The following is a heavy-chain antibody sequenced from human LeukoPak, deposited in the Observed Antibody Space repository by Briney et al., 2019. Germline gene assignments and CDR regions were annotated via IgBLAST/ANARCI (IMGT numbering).Heavy chain of an antibody. J-gene: IGHJ6*03. Sequence: SGPTLVNPTQTLTLTCTFSGFSLSTSGMCVSWIRQPPGKALEWLARIDWDDDKYYSTSLKTRLTISKDTSKNQVVLTMTNMDPVDTATYYCARITWAGDPAAEYYYYYMDVWGKGTTVTVSS. V-gene: IGHV2-70*11. D-gene: IGHD7-27*01. CDR1: GFSLSTSGMC. CDR2: IDWDDDK. CDR3: ARITWAGDPAAEYYYYYMDV.